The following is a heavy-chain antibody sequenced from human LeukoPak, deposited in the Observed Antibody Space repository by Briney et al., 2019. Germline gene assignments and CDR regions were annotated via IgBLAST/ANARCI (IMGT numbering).Heavy chain of an antibody. J-gene: IGHJ6*03. V-gene: IGHV3-23*01. CDR3: AKELHVAVAVADYYYFYMDV. Sequence: PGGSLRLSCAASGFTFSNYAMSWVRQAPGKGLEWVSGISGSGGDTYYADSVKGRFTISRDNSKNTLYLQMNSLRAEDTAVYYCAKELHVAVAVADYYYFYMDVWGRGTAVTVSS. CDR2: ISGSGGDT. D-gene: IGHD6-19*01. CDR1: GFTFSNYA.